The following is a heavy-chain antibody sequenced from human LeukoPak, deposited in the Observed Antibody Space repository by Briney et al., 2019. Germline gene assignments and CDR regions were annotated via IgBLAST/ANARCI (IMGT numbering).Heavy chain of an antibody. D-gene: IGHD1-1*01. CDR3: ARDHRYNWIELDY. CDR2: INPNNGDT. J-gene: IGHJ4*02. CDR1: VYIFTDYY. V-gene: IGHV1-2*02. Sequence: ASVKVSCKASVYIFTDYYLHWVRRAPGQGLEWMGWINPNNGDTHYAQKFQGRGTMTRDTSISTAYMELSGLRYDDTAVYYCARDHRYNWIELDYWGQGTLVTVSS.